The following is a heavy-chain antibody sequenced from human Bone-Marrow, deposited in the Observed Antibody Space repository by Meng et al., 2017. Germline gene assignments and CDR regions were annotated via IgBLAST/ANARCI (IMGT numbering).Heavy chain of an antibody. V-gene: IGHV4-34*01. CDR2: INHSGST. CDR3: ARLAYDSSGYWFDY. CDR1: GGSFSGYY. D-gene: IGHD3-22*01. Sequence: VQLQQWGAGLLKPSETLSLTCAVYGGSFSGYYWSWIRQPPGKGLEWIGEINHSGSTNYNPPLKSRVTISVDTSKNQFSLKLSSVTAADTAVYYCARLAYDSSGYWFDYWGQGTLVTVSS. J-gene: IGHJ4*02.